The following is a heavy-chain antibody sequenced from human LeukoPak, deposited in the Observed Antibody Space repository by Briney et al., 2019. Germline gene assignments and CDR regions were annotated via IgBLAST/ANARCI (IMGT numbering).Heavy chain of an antibody. J-gene: IGHJ6*03. CDR3: AKGYYDYVWGSYPDYYMDV. Sequence: PGGSLRLSCAASGFTFSDFPMIWVRQAPGKGLEWVAFIRYDGSNKYYADSVKGRFTISRDNSKNTLYLQMNSLRAEDTAVYYCAKGYYDYVWGSYPDYYMDVWGKGTTVTISS. V-gene: IGHV3-30*02. CDR1: GFTFSDFP. D-gene: IGHD3-16*02. CDR2: IRYDGSNK.